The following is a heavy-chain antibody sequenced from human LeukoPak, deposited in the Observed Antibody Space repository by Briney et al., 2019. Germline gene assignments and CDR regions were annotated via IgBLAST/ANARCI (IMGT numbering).Heavy chain of an antibody. J-gene: IGHJ5*02. CDR1: GGSISSGDYY. CDR3: ALGGLWFGELYWFDP. V-gene: IGHV4-30-4*01. Sequence: TSQTLSLTCTVSGGSISSGDYYWSWIRQPPGKGLEWIGYIYYSGSTYYNPSLKSRVTISVDTSKNQFSLKLSSVTAAGTAVYYCALGGLWFGELYWFDPWGQGTLVTVSS. D-gene: IGHD3-10*01. CDR2: IYYSGST.